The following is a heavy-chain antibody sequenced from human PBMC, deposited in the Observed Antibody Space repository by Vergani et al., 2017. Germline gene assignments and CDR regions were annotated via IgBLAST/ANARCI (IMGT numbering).Heavy chain of an antibody. CDR1: GGSISSCSYY. CDR3: ARHTQTWSAAAGSGWFDP. V-gene: IGHV4-39*01. D-gene: IGHD6-13*01. Sequence: QLQLQESGPGLVKPSETLSLTCTVSGGSISSCSYYWGWIRQPPGKGLEWIGSIYYSGSTYYNPSLKSRVTISVDTSKNQFSLKLSSVTAADTAVYYCARHTQTWSAAAGSGWFDPWGQGTLVTVSS. J-gene: IGHJ5*02. CDR2: IYYSGST.